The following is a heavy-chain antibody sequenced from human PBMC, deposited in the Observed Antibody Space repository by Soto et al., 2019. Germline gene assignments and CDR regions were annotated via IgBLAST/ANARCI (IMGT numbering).Heavy chain of an antibody. D-gene: IGHD2-15*01. V-gene: IGHV3-74*01. Sequence: GGSLRLSCAASGFTFSSHWMHWVRQAPGKGLMWVSRINSDGSSTSYADSVKGRFTISRDNAKNTLYLQMNSLRAEDTAVYYCARLGYCSGGGCYSGGLWGQPNYHYYMDVWGKGTTVTVSS. CDR3: ARLGYCSGGGCYSGGLWGQPNYHYYMDV. J-gene: IGHJ6*03. CDR2: INSDGSST. CDR1: GFTFSSHW.